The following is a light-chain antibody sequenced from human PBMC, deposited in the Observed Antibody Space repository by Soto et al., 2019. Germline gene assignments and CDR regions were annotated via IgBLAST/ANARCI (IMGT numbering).Light chain of an antibody. V-gene: IGLV2-23*01. Sequence: QSVLAQPASVSGSPGQSITISCTGTSGFVGSFSLVSWYQQHPGKAPKAMISERHRRPSPDPARISGSTSLNSAPLTTSRLQAEDEAAYCCCLYICATTYDFGTGTKVTVL. CDR1: SGFVGSFSL. CDR2: ERH. CDR3: CLYICATTYD. J-gene: IGLJ1*01.